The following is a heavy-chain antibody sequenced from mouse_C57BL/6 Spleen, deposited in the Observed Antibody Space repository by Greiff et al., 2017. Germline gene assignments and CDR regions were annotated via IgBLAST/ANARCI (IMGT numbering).Heavy chain of an antibody. D-gene: IGHD1-1*01. J-gene: IGHJ1*03. V-gene: IGHV5-2*01. Sequence: EVKVVESGGGLVQPGESLKLSCESNEYEFPSHDMSWVRKTPEKRLELVAAINSDGGSTYYPDTMERRFIISRDNTKKTLYLQMSSLRSEDTALYYCARQGGYYGSSYGYFDVWGTGTTVTVSS. CDR1: EYEFPSHD. CDR3: ARQGGYYGSSYGYFDV. CDR2: INSDGGST.